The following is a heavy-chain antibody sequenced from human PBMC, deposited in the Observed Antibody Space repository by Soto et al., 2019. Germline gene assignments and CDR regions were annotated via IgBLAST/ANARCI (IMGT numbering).Heavy chain of an antibody. CDR2: IYYSGST. Sequence: QVQLQESGPGLVKPSQTLSLTCTVSGGSISSGGYYWSWIRQHPGKGLEWIGYIYYSGSTYYNPSLNSRVTISVDTSKNQFSLKLSSMTAADTAVYYCAREGGKQWLGPYYFDYWGQGTLVTVSS. J-gene: IGHJ4*02. CDR3: AREGGKQWLGPYYFDY. D-gene: IGHD6-19*01. CDR1: GGSISSGGYY. V-gene: IGHV4-31*03.